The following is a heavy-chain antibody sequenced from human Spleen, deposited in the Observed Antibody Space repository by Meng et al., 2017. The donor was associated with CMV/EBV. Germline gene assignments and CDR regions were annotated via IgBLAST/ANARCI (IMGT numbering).Heavy chain of an antibody. CDR2: ISTSSSTI. Sequence: GESLKISCAASGFTFSSYNMNWVRQAPGKGLEWVSYISTSSSTIYYADSVKGRFTISRDNAKNSLYLQMNSLRAEDTAVYYCASHIWADDYWGQGTLVTVSS. V-gene: IGHV3-48*04. D-gene: IGHD7-27*01. J-gene: IGHJ4*02. CDR3: ASHIWADDY. CDR1: GFTFSSYN.